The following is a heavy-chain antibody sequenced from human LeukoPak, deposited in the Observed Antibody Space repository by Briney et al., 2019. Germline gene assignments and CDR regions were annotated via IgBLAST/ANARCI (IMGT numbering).Heavy chain of an antibody. V-gene: IGHV1-8*01. CDR2: MNPDSGNT. J-gene: IGHJ4*02. Sequence: GASVRVSCKASEYTFNIYDINWVRQATGQGLEWMGWMNPDSGNTGFAQKFQGRVTMTRNTSMTTAYMELSSLRSEDTAVYYCAVHLPGDYLDRWGQGTLVTVSS. CDR3: AVHLPGDYLDR. CDR1: EYTFNIYD.